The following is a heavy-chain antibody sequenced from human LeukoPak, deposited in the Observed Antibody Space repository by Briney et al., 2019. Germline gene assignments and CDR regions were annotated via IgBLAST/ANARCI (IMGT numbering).Heavy chain of an antibody. D-gene: IGHD5-12*01. CDR1: GYTFPAYY. J-gene: IGHJ4*02. Sequence: GASVKVSCKGPGYTFPAYYGHWVRQAPGQGLEWMGWINPNSGGTNYAQKFQGRVTMTSDTSISTAYMELSSLRSDDTAVYYCARGEPLTTIILKGVDYWGQGTLVTVSS. CDR3: ARGEPLTTIILKGVDY. V-gene: IGHV1-2*02. CDR2: INPNSGGT.